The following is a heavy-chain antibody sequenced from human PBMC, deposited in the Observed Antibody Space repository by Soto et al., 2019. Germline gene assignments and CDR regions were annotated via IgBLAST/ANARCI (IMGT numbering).Heavy chain of an antibody. D-gene: IGHD3-16*01. Sequence: QVQLVQSGAEVRKPGASVKVSCKMSGNTLSELPMHWVRQIPGKGLEWMAGYDPEDDGTIYAQNFEGRVSLTEDTSTDTAYLEVNRLTSEATAVYYCATRGNDAYGSLFYWGQGTLVTVSS. CDR1: GNTLSELP. CDR3: ATRGNDAYGSLFY. V-gene: IGHV1-24*01. CDR2: YDPEDDGT. J-gene: IGHJ4*01.